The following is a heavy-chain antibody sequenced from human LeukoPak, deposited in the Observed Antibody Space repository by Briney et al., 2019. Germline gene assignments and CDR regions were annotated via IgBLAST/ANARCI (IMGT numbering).Heavy chain of an antibody. D-gene: IGHD3-16*01. CDR2: IYSGGST. CDR3: ARDLAPDAFDI. V-gene: IGHV3-66*02. Sequence: PGGSLRLSCAASGFTVSSNYMSWVRQAPGKGLEWVSVIYSGGSTYYADSVKGRFTISRDNSKNTLYLQMNSLRADDTAVYYCARDLAPDAFDIWGQGTMVTVSS. CDR1: GFTVSSNY. J-gene: IGHJ3*02.